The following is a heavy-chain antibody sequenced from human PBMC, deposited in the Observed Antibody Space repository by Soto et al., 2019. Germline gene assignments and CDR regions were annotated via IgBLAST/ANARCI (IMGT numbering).Heavy chain of an antibody. CDR3: ARVPGP. J-gene: IGHJ5*02. D-gene: IGHD3-10*01. CDR1: GGSISSGGYS. CDR2: IYHSGST. V-gene: IGHV4-30-2*01. Sequence: SETLSLTCAVSGGSISSGGYSWSWIRQPPGKGLEWIGYIYHSGSTYYNSSLKSRVTISVDRSKNQFSLKLSSVTAADTAVYYCARVPGPWGQGTLVTVS.